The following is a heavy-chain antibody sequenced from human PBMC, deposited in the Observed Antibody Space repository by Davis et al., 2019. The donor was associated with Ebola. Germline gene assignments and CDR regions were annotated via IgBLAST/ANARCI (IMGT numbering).Heavy chain of an antibody. Sequence: PGGSLRLSCAASGFTFSSYWMSWVRQAPGKGLEWVANIKQDGSEKYYVDSVKGRFTISRDNAKNSLYLQMNSLRAEDTAVYYCARDRHPLRGYDYGDYGEDYWGQGTPVTVSS. D-gene: IGHD4-17*01. J-gene: IGHJ4*02. V-gene: IGHV3-7*01. CDR2: IKQDGSEK. CDR1: GFTFSSYW. CDR3: ARDRHPLRGYDYGDYGEDY.